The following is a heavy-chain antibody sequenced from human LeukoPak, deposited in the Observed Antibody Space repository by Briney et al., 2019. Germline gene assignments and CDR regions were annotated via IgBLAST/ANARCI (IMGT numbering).Heavy chain of an antibody. CDR1: GYTFTSYA. V-gene: IGHV1-3*01. CDR3: AREGAYGSGSYWGYYYGMDV. Sequence: ASAKVSCKASGYTFTSYAMHWVRQAPGQRLEWMGWINAGNGNTKYSQKFQGRVTITRDTSASTAYMELSSLRSEDTAVYYCAREGAYGSGSYWGYYYGMDVWGQGTTVTVSS. D-gene: IGHD3-10*01. J-gene: IGHJ6*02. CDR2: INAGNGNT.